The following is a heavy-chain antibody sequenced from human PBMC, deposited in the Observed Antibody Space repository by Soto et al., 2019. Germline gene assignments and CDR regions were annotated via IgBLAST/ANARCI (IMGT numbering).Heavy chain of an antibody. CDR3: AKDPGYGNFDY. D-gene: IGHD5-12*01. Sequence: GGSLRLSCAASEFMFSMYLMSWVRQAPGKGLEWVANINQDGSEKYYADSVKGRFAISRDNTKNLLSLQMNSLRAEDTAVYYCAKDPGYGNFDYWVQGTLVTVS. V-gene: IGHV3-7*03. CDR2: INQDGSEK. J-gene: IGHJ4*02. CDR1: EFMFSMYL.